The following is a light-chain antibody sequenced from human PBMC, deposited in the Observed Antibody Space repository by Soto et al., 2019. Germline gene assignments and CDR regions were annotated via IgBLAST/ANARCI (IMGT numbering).Light chain of an antibody. CDR1: SSDVGGYNY. J-gene: IGLJ1*01. Sequence: QSALTQPRSVSGSPGQSVTISCTGTSSDVGGYNYVSWYQQHPGKAPRLIIYDVSQRPSGVPDRFSGSKSGNTASLTISGPQAEDEADYYCSSYTSNTTPVFGTGTKVTVL. V-gene: IGLV2-11*01. CDR2: DVS. CDR3: SSYTSNTTPV.